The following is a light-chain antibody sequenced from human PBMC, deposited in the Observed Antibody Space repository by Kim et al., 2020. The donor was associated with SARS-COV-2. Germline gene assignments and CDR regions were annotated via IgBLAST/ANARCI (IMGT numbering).Light chain of an antibody. Sequence: EIVLTQSPGTLSLSPGERATLSCRASQSVSSSSLAWYQQKPGQAPWLLVYGASRRATGIPDRFSGSGSGADFTLTISRLEPEDSAMYYCQQYGSSPLTFGGGTKVEIK. V-gene: IGKV3-20*01. CDR2: GAS. CDR1: QSVSSSS. J-gene: IGKJ4*01. CDR3: QQYGSSPLT.